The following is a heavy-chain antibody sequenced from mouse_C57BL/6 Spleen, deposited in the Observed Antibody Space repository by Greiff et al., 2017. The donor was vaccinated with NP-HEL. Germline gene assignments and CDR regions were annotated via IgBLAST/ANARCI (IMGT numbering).Heavy chain of an antibody. CDR2: IDPANGGT. V-gene: IGHV14-4*01. CDR1: GFNIKDDY. CDR3: THDGYYDRYYLDY. Sequence: EVKLQESGAELVRPGASVKLSCTASGFNIKDDYMHWVKQRPEQGLEWIGWIDPANGGTEYASKFPGQATITADTSSNTAYLQLSSVTSEDTAVYYCTHDGYYDRYYLDYWGQGTTLTVSS. D-gene: IGHD2-3*01. J-gene: IGHJ2*01.